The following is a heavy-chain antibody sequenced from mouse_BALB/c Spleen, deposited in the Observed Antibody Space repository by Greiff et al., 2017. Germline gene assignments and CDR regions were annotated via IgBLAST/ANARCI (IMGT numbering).Heavy chain of an antibody. CDR3: ARRGWLLLDY. CDR2: INPSTGYT. V-gene: IGHV1-7*01. CDR1: GYTFTSYW. D-gene: IGHD2-3*01. Sequence: QVQLQQPGAELVKPGASVKLSCKASGYTFTSYWMHWVKQRPGQGLEWIGYINPSTGYTEYNQKFKDKASLTADKSSSTAYMQLSSLTSEDSAVYYCARRGWLLLDYWGQGTTLTVSS. J-gene: IGHJ2*01.